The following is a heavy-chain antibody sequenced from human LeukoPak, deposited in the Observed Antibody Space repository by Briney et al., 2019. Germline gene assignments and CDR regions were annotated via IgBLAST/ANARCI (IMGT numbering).Heavy chain of an antibody. CDR3: SGGYYDSSGEIDY. CDR1: GFTFSSYS. Sequence: GGSLRLSCAASGFTFSSYSMNWVRQAPGKGLEWVSYISSSSSTIYYADSVKGRFTISRDNAENSLYLQMNSLRDEDTAVYYCSGGYYDSSGEIDYWGQGTLVTVSS. J-gene: IGHJ4*02. CDR2: ISSSSSTI. D-gene: IGHD3-22*01. V-gene: IGHV3-48*02.